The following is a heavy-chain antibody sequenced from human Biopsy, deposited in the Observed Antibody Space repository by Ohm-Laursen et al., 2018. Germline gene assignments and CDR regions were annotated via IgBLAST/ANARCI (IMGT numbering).Heavy chain of an antibody. J-gene: IGHJ6*02. CDR3: ARESALKWYQSLSYFNGMDV. Sequence: SLRLSCSASGFIFSRYWMNWVRQTPEKGLEWAANMNQDGSEEHYVDSVKGRFTISRDNSKSSLSLQMNSLRGEDTAVYYCARESALKWYQSLSYFNGMDVWGQGTTVTVSS. CDR2: MNQDGSEE. D-gene: IGHD2-2*01. CDR1: GFIFSRYW. V-gene: IGHV3-7*01.